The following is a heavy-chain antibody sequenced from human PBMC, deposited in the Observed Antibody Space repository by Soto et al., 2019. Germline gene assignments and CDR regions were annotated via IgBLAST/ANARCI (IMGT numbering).Heavy chain of an antibody. D-gene: IGHD3-9*01. CDR1: GGSISSYY. Sequence: KPSETLSLTCTVSGGSISSYYWSWIRQPPGKGLEWIGYIYYSGSTNYNPSLKSRVTISVDTSKNQFSLKLSSVTAADTAVYYCARGTPLRYFDWLLRVNAFDIWGQGTMVTVSS. CDR3: ARGTPLRYFDWLLRVNAFDI. CDR2: IYYSGST. V-gene: IGHV4-59*01. J-gene: IGHJ3*02.